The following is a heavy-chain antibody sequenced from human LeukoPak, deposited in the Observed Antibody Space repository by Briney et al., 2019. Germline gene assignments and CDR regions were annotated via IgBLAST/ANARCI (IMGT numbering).Heavy chain of an antibody. CDR3: ARNQLHDAFDI. V-gene: IGHV4-30-2*01. Sequence: PSETLSLTCAVSGGSISSGGYSWSWIRQPPGKGLEWIGYIYHSGSTYYNPSLKSRVTISVDRSKNQFPLKLSSVTAADTAVYYCARNQLHDAFDIWGQGTMVTVSS. J-gene: IGHJ3*02. D-gene: IGHD2-2*01. CDR1: GGSISSGGYS. CDR2: IYHSGST.